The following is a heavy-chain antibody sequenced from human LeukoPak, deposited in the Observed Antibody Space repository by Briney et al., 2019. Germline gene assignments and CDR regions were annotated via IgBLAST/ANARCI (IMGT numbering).Heavy chain of an antibody. CDR1: GGSISSYY. CDR2: IYYSGTN. J-gene: IGHJ4*02. D-gene: IGHD3-22*01. CDR3: AGYYDRSGSLDY. V-gene: IGHV4-59*01. Sequence: SETLSLTCTVSGGSISSYYWSWIRQPPGKGLEWIGYIYYSGTNNSNPPLKSRVTISVDTSKNQFSLKLSSVTAADTAVYYCAGYYDRSGSLDYWGQGTLVTVSS.